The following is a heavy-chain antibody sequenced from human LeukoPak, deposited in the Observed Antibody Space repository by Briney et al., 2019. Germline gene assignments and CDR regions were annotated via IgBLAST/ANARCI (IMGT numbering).Heavy chain of an antibody. CDR2: INHSGST. CDR1: GGSFSGYY. D-gene: IGHD3-9*01. CDR3: ARGRRYFDWLYAY. J-gene: IGHJ4*02. V-gene: IGHV4-34*01. Sequence: SETLSLTCAVYGGSFSGYYWSWIRQPPGKGLEWIGEINHSGSTNYNPSLKSRVTISVDTSKNQFSLKLSPVTAADTAVYYCARGRRYFDWLYAYWGQGTLVTVSS.